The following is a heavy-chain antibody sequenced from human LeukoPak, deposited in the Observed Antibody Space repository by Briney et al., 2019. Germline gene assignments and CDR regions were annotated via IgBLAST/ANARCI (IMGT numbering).Heavy chain of an antibody. Sequence: ASVKVSCKASGYTFTSYYMHWVRQAPGQGLEWMGIINPSGGSTSYAQKFQDRVTMTRDTSISTAYMELSRLRSDDTAVYYCARDGSRFSSDYYYMDVWGKGTTVTVSS. CDR2: INPSGGST. V-gene: IGHV1-46*01. J-gene: IGHJ6*03. D-gene: IGHD6-25*01. CDR3: ARDGSRFSSDYYYMDV. CDR1: GYTFTSYY.